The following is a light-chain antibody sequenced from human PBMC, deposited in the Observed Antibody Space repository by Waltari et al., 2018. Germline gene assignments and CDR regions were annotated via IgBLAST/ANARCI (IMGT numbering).Light chain of an antibody. CDR1: QGIRSW. Sequence: DIQMTQSPPSVSASVGDRVTITCRASQGIRSWLSWYQQKPGKAPKLLIYAASNLQSGVPSRFSGSGSGTDFTLTISRLQAEDFATYFCQQSYSTPLTFGGGAKVEIK. CDR2: AAS. CDR3: QQSYSTPLT. J-gene: IGKJ4*01. V-gene: IGKV1-12*01.